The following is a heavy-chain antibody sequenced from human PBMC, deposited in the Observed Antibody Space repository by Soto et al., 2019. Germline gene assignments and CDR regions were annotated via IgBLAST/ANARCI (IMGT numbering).Heavy chain of an antibody. V-gene: IGHV3-48*02. CDR2: ISSSSSTI. CDR3: ARVFYSVAGTGGLDY. Sequence: EVQLVESGGGMVQPGGSLRLSCAASGFTFSSYSMNWVRQAPGKWLEWVSYISSSSSTIYYADSVKGRSTISRDNAKNSLYLQMNSLRDEDTAVYYCARVFYSVAGTGGLDYWGQGTLVTVSS. J-gene: IGHJ4*02. CDR1: GFTFSSYS. D-gene: IGHD6-19*01.